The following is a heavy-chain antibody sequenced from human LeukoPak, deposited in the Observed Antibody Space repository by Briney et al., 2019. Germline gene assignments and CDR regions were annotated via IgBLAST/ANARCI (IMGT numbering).Heavy chain of an antibody. J-gene: IGHJ4*02. Sequence: SETLSLTCAVSGGSISSSNWWSWVRQPPGKGLEWIGEIYHSGSTNYNPSLKSLVTISVDKSKNQFSLKLSSVTAADTAVYYCARNPFGAAAGMDYWGQGTLVTVSS. CDR3: ARNPFGAAAGMDY. CDR1: GGSISSSNW. CDR2: IYHSGST. V-gene: IGHV4-4*02. D-gene: IGHD6-13*01.